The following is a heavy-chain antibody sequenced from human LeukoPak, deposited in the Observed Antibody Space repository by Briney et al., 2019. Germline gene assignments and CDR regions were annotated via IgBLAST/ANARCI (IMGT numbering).Heavy chain of an antibody. V-gene: IGHV4-59*01. CDR1: GGSISSYY. CDR2: IYYSGST. CDR3: ARGLSLVGATNDY. Sequence: SETLSLTCTVSGGSISSYYWSWIRQPPGKGLEWIGYIYYSGSTNYNPSLKSRVTISVDTSKNQFPLKLSSVTAADTAVYYCARGLSLVGATNDYWGQGTLVTVSS. D-gene: IGHD1-26*01. J-gene: IGHJ4*02.